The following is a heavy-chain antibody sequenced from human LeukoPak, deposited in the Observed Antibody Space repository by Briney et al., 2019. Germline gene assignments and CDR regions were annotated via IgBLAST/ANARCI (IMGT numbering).Heavy chain of an antibody. Sequence: SVKVSCKASGGTFSSYAISWVRQAPGQGLEWMGGIIPIFGTANYAQKFQGRVTITTDESTSTAYMELSSLRSEDTAVYYCARESLIVVVTAILDYWGQGTLVTVSS. J-gene: IGHJ4*02. CDR3: ARESLIVVVTAILDY. CDR2: IIPIFGTA. V-gene: IGHV1-69*05. CDR1: GGTFSSYA. D-gene: IGHD2-21*02.